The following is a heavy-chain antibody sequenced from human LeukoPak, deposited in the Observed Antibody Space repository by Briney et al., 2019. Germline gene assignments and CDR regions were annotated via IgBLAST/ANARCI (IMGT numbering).Heavy chain of an antibody. CDR1: GGSISSYY. J-gene: IGHJ6*02. CDR3: ARLGGNYDFWSGYYNPAYYGMDV. Sequence: PSETLSLTCTVSGGSISSYYWSWIRQPPGKGLEWIGYIYYSGSTNYNPSLKSRVTISVDTSKNQFSLKLSSVTAADTAVYYCARLGGNYDFWSGYYNPAYYGMDVWGQGTTVTVSS. CDR2: IYYSGST. V-gene: IGHV4-59*08. D-gene: IGHD3-3*01.